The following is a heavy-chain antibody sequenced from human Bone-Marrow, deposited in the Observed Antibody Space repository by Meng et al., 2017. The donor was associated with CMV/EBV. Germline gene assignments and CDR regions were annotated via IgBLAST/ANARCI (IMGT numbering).Heavy chain of an antibody. CDR1: GITFSNHA. CDR2: ISGSGGTT. CDR3: ARDGIPSRDDAFDI. V-gene: IGHV3-23*01. J-gene: IGHJ3*02. D-gene: IGHD1-14*01. Sequence: GESLKISCAASGITFSNHAMNWVRQAPGKGLEWVAVISGSGGTTSYADSVKGRYTISRDNAKNSLYLQMNSLRAEDTAVYYCARDGIPSRDDAFDIWGQGTMVTVSS.